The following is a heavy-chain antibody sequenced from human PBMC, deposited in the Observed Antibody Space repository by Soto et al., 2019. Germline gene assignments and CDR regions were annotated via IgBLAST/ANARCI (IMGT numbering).Heavy chain of an antibody. D-gene: IGHD2-15*01. J-gene: IGHJ3*02. CDR1: GHGFSIHL. CDR2: IYPGNSNT. Sequence: LKISRKGSGHGFSIHLVAWLRQMPGKGLEWVVIIYPGNSNTMYSPSFQGQVTSSADTALSTTYLQWDTLKPSDTASYFCASGSHCNGGNCPMGGFDMWGQGTMVTVSS. CDR3: ASGSHCNGGNCPMGGFDM. V-gene: IGHV5-51*01.